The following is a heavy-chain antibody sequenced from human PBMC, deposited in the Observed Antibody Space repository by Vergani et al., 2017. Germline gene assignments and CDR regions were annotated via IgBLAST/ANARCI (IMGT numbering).Heavy chain of an antibody. CDR2: MYHSGST. J-gene: IGHJ5*02. CDR3: GRVADFYGLGSRLLDL. CDR1: GGSMRGYY. Sequence: QVRLQESGPGLVKPSETLSLTCSVSGGSMRGYYWSWIRQPPGKELEWIGYMYHSGSTNYNPSLETRVTISGDTSKNQFSLKLNSVTAADTAVYYCGRVADFYGLGSRLLDLWGQGILGTVSS. V-gene: IGHV4-59*01. D-gene: IGHD3-10*01.